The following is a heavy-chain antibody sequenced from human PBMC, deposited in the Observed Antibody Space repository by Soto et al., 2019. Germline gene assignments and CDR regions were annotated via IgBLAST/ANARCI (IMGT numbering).Heavy chain of an antibody. J-gene: IGHJ6*03. Sequence: ASVKVSCKASGSTFTSYGISWVRQAPGQGLEWMGWISAYNGNTDYAQKLQGRVTMTRNTSMSTAYMELSSLRSDDTAVYYCARGRGYSSSWPYYYCMDVRGKGTTVTVSS. CDR3: ARGRGYSSSWPYYYCMDV. V-gene: IGHV1-18*01. D-gene: IGHD6-13*01. CDR1: GSTFTSYG. CDR2: ISAYNGNT.